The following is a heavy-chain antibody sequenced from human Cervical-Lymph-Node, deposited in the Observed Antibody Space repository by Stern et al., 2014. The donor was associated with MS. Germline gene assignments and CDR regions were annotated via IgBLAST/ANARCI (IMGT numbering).Heavy chain of an antibody. V-gene: IGHV1-2*02. Sequence: VQLVESGAEVKNPGASVKVSCQASGSAFIGYYIHWVRQAPGQGLEWMGLINPNNGVTNYAQKFQARVSMTTDTSITTVYMELSGLRFDDTAFYYCARGGGTTAAYWGQGTLVTISS. CDR1: GSAFIGYY. D-gene: IGHD1-7*01. J-gene: IGHJ4*02. CDR3: ARGGGTTAAY. CDR2: INPNNGVT.